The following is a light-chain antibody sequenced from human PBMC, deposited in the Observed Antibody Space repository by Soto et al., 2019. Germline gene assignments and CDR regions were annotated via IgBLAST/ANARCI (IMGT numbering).Light chain of an antibody. CDR1: SSNVGSYKL. CDR3: CSSGGSPTYV. V-gene: IGLV2-23*02. J-gene: IGLJ1*01. CDR2: EVN. Sequence: ALAQPASVSGSPGQSITISCTGTSSNVGSYKLVSWYQQHPGKAPKLMIFEVNKRPSGVSNRFSGSKSGNTASLTISGLKVEDEADYYCCSSGGSPTYVFGTGTKVTVL.